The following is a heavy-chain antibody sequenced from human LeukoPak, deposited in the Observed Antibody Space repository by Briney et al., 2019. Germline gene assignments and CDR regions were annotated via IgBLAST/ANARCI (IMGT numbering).Heavy chain of an antibody. Sequence: SVKVSCKASGGTFSRYAISWVRQAPGQGLEWMGGIIPMFGITNYAQKFQGRVTITADESTSTAYMELSSLRSEDTAVYYCARDRPYTGGWRGFDYWGQGTLVTVSS. V-gene: IGHV1-69*13. CDR1: GGTFSRYA. J-gene: IGHJ4*02. D-gene: IGHD6-19*01. CDR2: IIPMFGIT. CDR3: ARDRPYTGGWRGFDY.